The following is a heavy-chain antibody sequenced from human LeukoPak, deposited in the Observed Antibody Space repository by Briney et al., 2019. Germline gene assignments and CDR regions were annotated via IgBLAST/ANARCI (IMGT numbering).Heavy chain of an antibody. J-gene: IGHJ1*01. Sequence: GGSLRLSCAASGFAVSSNHMNWVRQAPGKGLEWVSVIFNGGSTYYADSVKGRFTISRDNSRNTLYLQMNSLRAEDTAVYYCATSIVGLTYDEHFQHWGQGTLVTVSS. D-gene: IGHD1-26*01. CDR1: GFAVSSNH. CDR2: IFNGGST. V-gene: IGHV3-53*01. CDR3: ATSIVGLTYDEHFQH.